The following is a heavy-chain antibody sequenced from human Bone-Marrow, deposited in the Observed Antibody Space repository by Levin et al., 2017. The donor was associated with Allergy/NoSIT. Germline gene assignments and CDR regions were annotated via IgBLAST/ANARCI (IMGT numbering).Heavy chain of an antibody. CDR1: GYTFTSYG. V-gene: IGHV1-18*01. J-gene: IGHJ4*02. D-gene: IGHD1-26*01. Sequence: GESLKISCKASGYTFTSYGISWVRQAPGQGLEWMGWISAYNGNTNYAQKLQGRVTMTTDTSTSTAYMELRSLRSDDTAVYYCARAELPTLIDYWGQGTLVTVSS. CDR2: ISAYNGNT. CDR3: ARAELPTLIDY.